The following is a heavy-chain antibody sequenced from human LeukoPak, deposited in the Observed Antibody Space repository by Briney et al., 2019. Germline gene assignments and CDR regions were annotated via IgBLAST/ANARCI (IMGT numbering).Heavy chain of an antibody. D-gene: IGHD5/OR15-5a*01. Sequence: SETLSLTCNVSGGSISSNTYFWGWIRRPPGKGLEWIGSIRYSGSTYYNPSLKSRVTISVDTSKNQFSLNLSSLTAADTAVYYCATSDTVSTYNWFDPWGQGTLVPVS. CDR1: GGSISSNTYF. CDR2: IRYSGST. J-gene: IGHJ5*02. V-gene: IGHV4-39*01. CDR3: ATSDTVSTYNWFDP.